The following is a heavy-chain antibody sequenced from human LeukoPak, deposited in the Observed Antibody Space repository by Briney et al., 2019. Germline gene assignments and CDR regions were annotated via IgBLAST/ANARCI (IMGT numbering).Heavy chain of an antibody. CDR1: GFTFSDYY. CDR3: ASGNNYYDSSGYWN. V-gene: IGHV3-11*01. D-gene: IGHD3-22*01. Sequence: GGSLRLSCAASGFTFSDYYMSWIRQAPGKGLEWASYISSSGSTIYYADSVKGRFTISRDNAKNSLYLQMNSLRAEDTAVYYCASGNNYYDSSGYWNWGQGTLVTVSS. J-gene: IGHJ4*02. CDR2: ISSSGSTI.